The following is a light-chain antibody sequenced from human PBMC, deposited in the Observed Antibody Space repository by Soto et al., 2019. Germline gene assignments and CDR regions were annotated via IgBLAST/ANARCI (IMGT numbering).Light chain of an antibody. J-gene: IGLJ1*01. V-gene: IGLV2-8*01. Sequence: QSVLTQPPSASGSPGQSVTISCTGTSSDVGGYNYVSWYQQHPGKAPKLMIYDVSKRPSGVPDRFSGSKSGNTASLTVSGLHAEDEADYYCSSYVGSNNFVFGTGTKLTVL. CDR2: DVS. CDR1: SSDVGGYNY. CDR3: SSYVGSNNFV.